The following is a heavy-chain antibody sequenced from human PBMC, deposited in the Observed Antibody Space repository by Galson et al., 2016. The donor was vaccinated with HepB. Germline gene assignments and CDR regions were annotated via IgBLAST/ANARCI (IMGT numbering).Heavy chain of an antibody. Sequence: SLRLSCAASGFTFNSYGIHWVRQAAGKGLEWVAVISFHGVNKYYANSVRGRFTVSRDNSKNILYLQMNSLKPEDTAVYYCAKDRNGVPILTYPDSWGQGTLVTVSS. D-gene: IGHD2-8*02. CDR2: ISFHGVNK. CDR3: AKDRNGVPILTYPDS. CDR1: GFTFNSYG. J-gene: IGHJ4*02. V-gene: IGHV3-30*18.